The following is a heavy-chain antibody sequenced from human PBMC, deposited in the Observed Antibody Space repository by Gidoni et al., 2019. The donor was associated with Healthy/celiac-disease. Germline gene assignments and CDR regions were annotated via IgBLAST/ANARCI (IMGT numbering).Heavy chain of an antibody. CDR3: ARMTVTTDIDY. CDR1: GGPISSSSYY. V-gene: IGHV4-39*01. D-gene: IGHD4-17*01. J-gene: IGHJ4*02. Sequence: QLQLQESGPGLVKPSETLSLTCTVSGGPISSSSYYWGWIRQPPGKGLEWIGSIYYSGSTYYNPSLKSRVTISVDTSKNQFSLKLSSVTAADTAVYYCARMTVTTDIDYWGQGTLVTVSS. CDR2: IYYSGST.